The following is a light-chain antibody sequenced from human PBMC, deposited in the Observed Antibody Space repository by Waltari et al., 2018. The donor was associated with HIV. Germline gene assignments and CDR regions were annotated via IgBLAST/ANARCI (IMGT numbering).Light chain of an antibody. V-gene: IGKV3-20*01. CDR2: GAS. CDR1: QSVSKNY. CDR3: QQYGSSPCT. Sequence: EIVLTQSPGTLSLSPGERATLSCRASQSVSKNYLAWYQQKSGQAPRLLIYGASSRATGIADRFSGSGSGTDLTLTISRLEPEDFAVYYCQQYGSSPCTFGPGTKVDVK. J-gene: IGKJ3*01.